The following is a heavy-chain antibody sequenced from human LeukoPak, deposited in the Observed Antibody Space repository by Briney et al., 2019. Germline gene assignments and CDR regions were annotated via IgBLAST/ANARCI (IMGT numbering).Heavy chain of an antibody. J-gene: IGHJ5*02. D-gene: IGHD6-19*01. V-gene: IGHV4-39*01. Sequence: SETVPLTCTVSGGSISSSSYYWGWIRQPPGKGLEWIGNIYHSGSTYYNPSLKRRVSISLGTCRNQFFLTLSSVTAADTAVYFCARVTVKRGWYVEDWCDPWVQGTLVTVPS. CDR2: IYHSGST. CDR1: GGSISSSSYY. CDR3: ARVTVKRGWYVEDWCDP.